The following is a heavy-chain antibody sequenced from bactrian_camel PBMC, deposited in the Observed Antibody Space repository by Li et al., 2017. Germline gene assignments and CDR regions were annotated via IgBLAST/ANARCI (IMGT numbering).Heavy chain of an antibody. CDR2: IYTGGGST. Sequence: VQLVESGGDLVQPGGSLRLSCTASGYASSRYCMGWFRQAPGKEREAVAVIYTGGGSTYYADSVKGRFTISPDNAKNTVYLQMNSLKPEDTAMCYCAATSYGLILSCSAALADFGYWGQGTQVTVS. V-gene: IGHV3S40*01. CDR3: AATSYGLILSCSAALADFGY. CDR1: GYASSRYC. D-gene: IGHD3*01. J-gene: IGHJ6*01.